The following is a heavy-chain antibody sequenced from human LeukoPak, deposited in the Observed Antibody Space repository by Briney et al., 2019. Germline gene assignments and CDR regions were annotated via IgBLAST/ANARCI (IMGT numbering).Heavy chain of an antibody. V-gene: IGHV4-61*02. D-gene: IGHD3-10*01. CDR3: ARLYYYGSGSYYRLDP. CDR2: IYTSGST. J-gene: IGHJ5*02. CDR1: GGSISSGSYY. Sequence: RPSQTLSLTCTVSGGSISSGSYYWSWIRQPAGKGLEWIGRIYTSGSTNYNPSLKSRVTMSVDTSKNQFSLKLSSVTAADTAVYYCARLYYYGSGSYYRLDPWGQGTLVTVSS.